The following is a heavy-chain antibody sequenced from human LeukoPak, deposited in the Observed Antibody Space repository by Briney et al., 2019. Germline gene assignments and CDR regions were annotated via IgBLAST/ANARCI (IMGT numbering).Heavy chain of an antibody. CDR2: INPSTGYT. D-gene: IGHD3-22*01. V-gene: IGHV1-18*01. CDR3: ARDVNVLKVGIQSPDVFDI. J-gene: IGHJ3*02. CDR1: GYAINTYG. Sequence: ASVKVSCQASGYAINTYGLAWVRQAPGQGLEWMGWINPSTGYTEYAQKFQDRVTMTTDTSTNTAYLDLSSLRSDDTAVYYCARDVNVLKVGIQSPDVFDIWGQGTMVTVST.